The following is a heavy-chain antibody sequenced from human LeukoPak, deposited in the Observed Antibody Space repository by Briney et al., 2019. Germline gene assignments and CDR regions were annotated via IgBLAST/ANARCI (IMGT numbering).Heavy chain of an antibody. CDR1: GYSISSGYY. D-gene: IGHD2-8*01. CDR2: IYHSGST. Sequence: PSETLSLTCAVSGYSISSGYYWGWIRQPPGKGLEWIGSIYHSGSTYYNPSLKSRVTISVDTSKNQFSLKLSSVTAADTAVYYCASRLMLLIDAFDIWGQGTMVTVSS. J-gene: IGHJ3*02. V-gene: IGHV4-38-2*01. CDR3: ASRLMLLIDAFDI.